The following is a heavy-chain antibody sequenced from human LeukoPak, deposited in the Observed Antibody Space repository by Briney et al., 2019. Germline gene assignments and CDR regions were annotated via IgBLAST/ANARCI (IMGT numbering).Heavy chain of an antibody. Sequence: GASVKVSCKASGGTFSSYAISWVRQAPGQGLEWMGRIIPILGIANYAQKFQGRVTITADKSTSTAYMELSSLRSEDTAVYYCARAGIAAAGFFYYWGQGTLVTVSS. J-gene: IGHJ4*02. CDR3: ARAGIAAAGFFYY. CDR2: IIPILGIA. CDR1: GGTFSSYA. D-gene: IGHD6-13*01. V-gene: IGHV1-69*04.